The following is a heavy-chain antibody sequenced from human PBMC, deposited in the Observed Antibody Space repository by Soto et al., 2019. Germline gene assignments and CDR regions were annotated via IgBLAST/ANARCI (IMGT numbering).Heavy chain of an antibody. D-gene: IGHD6-13*01. Sequence: EVQLVESGGGLIQPGGYLRLSCAASGFTFSNHWMHWVRQAPGMGLVWVARLNGDGSNTNYADCVRGRFTISRDNPYSVLYLEMSSLRAQDTALYDCARGGVSSSYSLLYHWGQGRLVTVSS. J-gene: IGHJ5*02. V-gene: IGHV3-74*02. CDR2: LNGDGSNT. CDR3: ARGGVSSSYSLLYH. CDR1: GFTFSNHW.